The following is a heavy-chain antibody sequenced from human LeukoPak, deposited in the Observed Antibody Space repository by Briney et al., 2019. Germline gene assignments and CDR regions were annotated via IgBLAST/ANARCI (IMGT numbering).Heavy chain of an antibody. V-gene: IGHV1-2*02. D-gene: IGHD6-13*01. CDR1: GYTFTVYY. Sequence: GTSVKVSCKASGYTFTVYYMHWVRQAPGQGLGLMGWINPNSGGTNYAQKFQGRVTMTRDTSISTAYMELSRLRSDDTAVYYCARFSSTYYLYYYYIDVWANGTTVTVSS. CDR3: ARFSSTYYLYYYYIDV. CDR2: INPNSGGT. J-gene: IGHJ6*03.